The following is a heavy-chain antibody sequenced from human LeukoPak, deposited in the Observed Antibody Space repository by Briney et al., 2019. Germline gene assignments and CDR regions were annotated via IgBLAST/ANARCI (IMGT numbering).Heavy chain of an antibody. CDR2: ISSSGSTI. D-gene: IGHD4-17*01. V-gene: IGHV3-11*04. Sequence: GGSLRLSCAASGFTFSDYYMCWIRQAPGKGLEWVSYISSSGSTIYYADSVKGRFTISRDNAKNSLYLQMNSLRAEDTAVYYCARFRDGDYAYYFDYWGQGTLVTVSS. J-gene: IGHJ4*02. CDR3: ARFRDGDYAYYFDY. CDR1: GFTFSDYY.